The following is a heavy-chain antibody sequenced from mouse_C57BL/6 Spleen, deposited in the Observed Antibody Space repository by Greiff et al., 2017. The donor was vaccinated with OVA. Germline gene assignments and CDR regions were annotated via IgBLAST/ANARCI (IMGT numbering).Heavy chain of an antibody. CDR3: ARAYYSNYYAMDY. J-gene: IGHJ4*01. CDR2: INYDGSST. Sequence: EVTLVESEGGLVQPGSSMKLSCTASGFTFSDYYMAWVRQVPEKGLEWVANINYDGSSTYYLDSLKSRFIISRDNAKNILYLQMSSLKSEDTATYYCARAYYSNYYAMDYWGQGTSVTVSS. D-gene: IGHD2-5*01. CDR1: GFTFSDYY. V-gene: IGHV5-16*01.